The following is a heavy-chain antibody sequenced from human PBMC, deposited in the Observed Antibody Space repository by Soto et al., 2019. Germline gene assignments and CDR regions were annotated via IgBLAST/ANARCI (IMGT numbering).Heavy chain of an antibody. Sequence: PSETLSLTCAVSGGSISSSNWGSCDRQPPGKGLEWIAEIYHSGSTNYNPSLKSRVTISVDKSKNQFSLRLSSVTAADKAVYYCARKTIAVGDRGEYYYGLDVWGQGTTVTVSS. D-gene: IGHD6-19*01. CDR1: GGSISSSNW. J-gene: IGHJ6*02. CDR3: ARKTIAVGDRGEYYYGLDV. CDR2: IYHSGST. V-gene: IGHV4-4*02.